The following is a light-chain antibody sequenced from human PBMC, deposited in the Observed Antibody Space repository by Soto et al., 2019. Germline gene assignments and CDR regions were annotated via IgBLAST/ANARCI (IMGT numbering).Light chain of an antibody. CDR2: GAS. CDR1: QSVSSSS. J-gene: IGKJ1*01. CDR3: QQYGSSPPWT. V-gene: IGKV3-20*01. Sequence: EIVLTQSPGTLSLSPGERATLSCRASQSVSSSSLAWFQQKPGQAPRLLIYGASSRATGIPDRFSGSGSGTDFTLTITRLEPEDVAMYYCQQYGSSPPWTFGQGTKVDIK.